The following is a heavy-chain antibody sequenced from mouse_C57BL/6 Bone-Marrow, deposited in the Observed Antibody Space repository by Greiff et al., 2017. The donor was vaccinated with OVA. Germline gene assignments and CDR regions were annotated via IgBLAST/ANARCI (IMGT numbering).Heavy chain of an antibody. V-gene: IGHV2-2*01. Sequence: QVQLQQSGPGLVQPSQSLSITCTVSGFSLTSYGVHWVRQSPGKGLEWLGVIWSGGSTDYNAAFISRLSISKDNSKSQFFFKMNSLQADDTAIYYCARMDYGNYYGGGYWYFDVWGTGTTVTVSS. CDR1: GFSLTSYG. D-gene: IGHD2-1*01. CDR3: ARMDYGNYYGGGYWYFDV. CDR2: IWSGGST. J-gene: IGHJ1*03.